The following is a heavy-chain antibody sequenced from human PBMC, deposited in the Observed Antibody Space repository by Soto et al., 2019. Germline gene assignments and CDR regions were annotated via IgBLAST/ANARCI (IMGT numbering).Heavy chain of an antibody. CDR1: GGSFSGYY. Sequence: SETLSLTCAVYGGSFSGYYWSWIRQPPGKGLEWIGEINHSGSTNYNPSLKSRVTISVDTSKNQFSLKLSSVTAADTAVYYCARGGIVVPAHRRSNWFDPWGQGTLLTVSS. J-gene: IGHJ5*02. CDR2: INHSGST. CDR3: ARGGIVVPAHRRSNWFDP. V-gene: IGHV4-34*01. D-gene: IGHD2-2*01.